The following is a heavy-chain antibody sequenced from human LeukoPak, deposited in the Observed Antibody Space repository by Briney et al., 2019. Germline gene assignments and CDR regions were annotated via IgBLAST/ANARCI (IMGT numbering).Heavy chain of an antibody. CDR2: IRYNGNNQ. CDR1: GFTFSSYG. CDR3: AKGPWLAYPYYFDY. D-gene: IGHD6-19*01. Sequence: GGSLRLSCAASGFTFSSYGMHWVRQAPGKGLEWVAFIRYNGNNQYYADSVKGRFTISRDNSKNTLYLQMNSLRAEDTAVYYCAKGPWLAYPYYFDYWGQGTLVTVSS. J-gene: IGHJ4*02. V-gene: IGHV3-30*02.